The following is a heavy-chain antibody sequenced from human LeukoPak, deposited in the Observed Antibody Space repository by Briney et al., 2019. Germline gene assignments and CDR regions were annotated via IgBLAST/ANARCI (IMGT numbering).Heavy chain of an antibody. V-gene: IGHV3-23*01. D-gene: IGHD3-16*02. J-gene: IGHJ4*02. CDR3: AKAPYDYVWGSYRS. CDR1: GFTFSSYA. Sequence: GGSLRLSCAASGFTFSSYAMSWVRQAPGKGLEWVSATSGSGGSTYYADSVKGRFTISRDNSKNTLYLQMNSLRAEDTAVYYCAKAPYDYVWGSYRSWGQGTLVTVSS. CDR2: TSGSGGST.